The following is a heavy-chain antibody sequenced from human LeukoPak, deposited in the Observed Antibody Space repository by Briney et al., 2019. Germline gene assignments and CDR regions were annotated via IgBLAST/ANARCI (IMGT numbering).Heavy chain of an antibody. CDR2: INHSGST. Sequence: SETLSLTCAVYGGSFSGYYWSWIPQPPEKGLEWVGEINHSGSTNYNPSLKSRVTISVDTSKNQFSLKLSSVTAADTALYYCARYGTNIGRGVAPYYYYYRDVWAKGTAVSVSS. D-gene: IGHD3-10*01. J-gene: IGHJ6*03. V-gene: IGHV4-34*01. CDR3: ARYGTNIGRGVAPYYYYYRDV. CDR1: GGSFSGYY.